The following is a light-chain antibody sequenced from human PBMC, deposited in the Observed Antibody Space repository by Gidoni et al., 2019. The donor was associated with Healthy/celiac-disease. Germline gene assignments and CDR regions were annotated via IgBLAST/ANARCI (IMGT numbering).Light chain of an antibody. J-gene: IGKJ1*01. CDR2: WAS. Sequence: DIVMTQSPDSLAVSLGERATLNCKSSQSVLYSSNNKNYLAWYQQKPGQPPKLLIYWASTRESGVPDRFSGSGSGTDFTLTISSLQAEDVAVYYCQQYYSTLTWTFXXXTKVEIK. V-gene: IGKV4-1*01. CDR1: QSVLYSSNNKNY. CDR3: QQYYSTLTWT.